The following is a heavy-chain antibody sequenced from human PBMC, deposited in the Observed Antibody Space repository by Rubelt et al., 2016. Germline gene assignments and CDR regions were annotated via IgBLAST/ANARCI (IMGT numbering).Heavy chain of an antibody. D-gene: IGHD6-19*01. V-gene: IGHV1-18*01. CDR2: ISAYNGNT. J-gene: IGHJ5*02. CDR3: ARDKEWLATRGFQNWFDP. CDR1: GYTFTSYG. Sequence: QVQLVQSGAEVKKPGASVKVSCKASGYTFTSYGISWVRQAPGQGLEWMGWISAYNGNTNYAQKSQGRVTMTTDTSTGTAYMELRSLRSDDTAVYYCARDKEWLATRGFQNWFDPWGQGTLVTVSS.